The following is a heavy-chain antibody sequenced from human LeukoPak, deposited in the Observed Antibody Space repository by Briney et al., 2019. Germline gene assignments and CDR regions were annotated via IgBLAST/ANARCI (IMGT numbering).Heavy chain of an antibody. CDR3: ARDPLIVAYGSERFPNWFDP. V-gene: IGHV3-21*01. CDR1: GFTFSSYS. D-gene: IGHD3-10*01. J-gene: IGHJ5*02. Sequence: GGSLRLSCAASGFTFSSYSMNWVRQAPGKGLEWVSSISSSSSYIYYADSVKGRFTISRDNAKNSLYLQMNSLRAEDTAVYYCARDPLIVAYGSERFPNWFDPWGQGTLVTVSS. CDR2: ISSSSSYI.